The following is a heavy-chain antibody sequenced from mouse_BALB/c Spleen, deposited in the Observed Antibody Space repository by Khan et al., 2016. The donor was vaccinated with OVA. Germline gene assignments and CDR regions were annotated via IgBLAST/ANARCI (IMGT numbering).Heavy chain of an antibody. D-gene: IGHD1-1*01. CDR2: ISYSGST. CDR1: GYSITSNYA. V-gene: IGHV3-2*02. J-gene: IGHJ4*01. Sequence: EVKLLESGPGLVKPSQSLSLTCTVTGYSITSNYAWSWIRQFPGNKLEWMGYISYSGSTSYNPSLKSRISVTRDTSENQFFLQLNSVTSEDTATYYGARQNDYGYALDYWGQGTSVTVSS. CDR3: ARQNDYGYALDY.